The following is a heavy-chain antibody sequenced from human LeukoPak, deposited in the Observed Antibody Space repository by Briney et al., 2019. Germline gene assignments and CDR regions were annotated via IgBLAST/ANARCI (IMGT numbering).Heavy chain of an antibody. Sequence: ASVKVSCKASGYTFTGYYMHWVRQAPGQGLEWMGWINPNSGDTSYAQKFQGRVTLTGDTSITTVYMELSRLRSDDTAVYYCARDLFLAATEREGDDYWGQGTPVTVS. CDR1: GYTFTGYY. CDR2: INPNSGDT. V-gene: IGHV1-2*02. J-gene: IGHJ4*02. CDR3: ARDLFLAATEREGDDY. D-gene: IGHD6-13*01.